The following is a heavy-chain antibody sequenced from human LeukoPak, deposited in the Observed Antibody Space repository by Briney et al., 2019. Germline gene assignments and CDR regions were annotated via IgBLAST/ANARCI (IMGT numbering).Heavy chain of an antibody. CDR2: IWYDGSNK. Sequence: GGSLRLSCAASGFTFSSYGMHWVRQAPGKGLEWGAVIWYDGSNKYYADSVKGRFTISRDNSKNTLYLQMNSLRAEDTAVYYCARVSCSGGSCYGYYYYGMDVWGQGTTVTVSS. CDR1: GFTFSSYG. CDR3: ARVSCSGGSCYGYYYYGMDV. D-gene: IGHD2-15*01. J-gene: IGHJ6*02. V-gene: IGHV3-33*01.